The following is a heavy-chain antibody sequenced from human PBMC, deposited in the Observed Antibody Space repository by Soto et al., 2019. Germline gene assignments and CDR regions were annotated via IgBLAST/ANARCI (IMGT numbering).Heavy chain of an antibody. J-gene: IGHJ4*02. CDR3: ARDTVKAYCGGDCYSVTGDY. V-gene: IGHV1-18*01. D-gene: IGHD2-21*02. CDR1: GYTFTSYG. CDR2: ISAYNGNT. Sequence: QVQLVQSGAEVKKPGASVKVSCKASGYTFTSYGISWVRQAPGQGLEWMGWISAYNGNTNYAQKLQGRDTMTTDTSTSTAYMELRSLRSDDTAVYYCARDTVKAYCGGDCYSVTGDYWGQGTLVTVSS.